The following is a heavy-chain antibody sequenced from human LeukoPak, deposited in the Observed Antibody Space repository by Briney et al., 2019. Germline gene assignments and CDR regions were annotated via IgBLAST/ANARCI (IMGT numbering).Heavy chain of an antibody. D-gene: IGHD3-9*01. CDR3: AKDQSEDILTGYYTGRYYYYYGMDV. J-gene: IGHJ6*02. Sequence: PGGSLRLSCAASGFTFSSYGMHWVRQAPGKELEWVAVISYDGSNKYYADSVKGRFTISRDNSKNTLYLQMNSLRAEDTAVYYCAKDQSEDILTGYYTGRYYYYYGMDVWGQGTTVTVSS. V-gene: IGHV3-30*18. CDR2: ISYDGSNK. CDR1: GFTFSSYG.